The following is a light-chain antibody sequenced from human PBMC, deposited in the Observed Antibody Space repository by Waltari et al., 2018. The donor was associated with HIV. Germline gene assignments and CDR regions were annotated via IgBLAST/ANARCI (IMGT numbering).Light chain of an antibody. Sequence: EIVMTQSPATLSVSPGEGATLSCRASQNILKNLAWYHQKPGQAPRLLIHGASTRATGFPARFSGSGSGTEFTLTISSLQSEDFAVYYCQQYNNWPRTFGQGTKVEIK. CDR3: QQYNNWPRT. J-gene: IGKJ1*01. CDR2: GAS. V-gene: IGKV3-15*01. CDR1: QNILKN.